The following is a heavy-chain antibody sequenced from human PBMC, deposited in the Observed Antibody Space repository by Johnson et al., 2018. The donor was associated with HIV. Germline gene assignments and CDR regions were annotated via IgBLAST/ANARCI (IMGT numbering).Heavy chain of an antibody. CDR1: GFTFSSYD. J-gene: IGHJ3*02. CDR3: AKDPSVYVTMIVVSRGAFDI. V-gene: IGHV3-13*01. CDR2: IGTAGDT. Sequence: VQLVESGGGLVQPGGSLRLSCAASGFTFSSYDMHWVRQATGKGLEWVSAIGTAGDTYYPGSVKGRFTISRDNSKNTVYLQMNGLRAEDTAVYFCAKDPSVYVTMIVVSRGAFDIWGQGTMVTVSS. D-gene: IGHD3-22*01.